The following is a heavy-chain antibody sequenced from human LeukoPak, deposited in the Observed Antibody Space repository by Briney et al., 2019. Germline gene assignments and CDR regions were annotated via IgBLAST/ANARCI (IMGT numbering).Heavy chain of an antibody. V-gene: IGHV3-53*01. CDR2: IYAGGGT. J-gene: IGHJ6*02. CDR3: AREPSDIALDV. D-gene: IGHD2-15*01. CDR1: GFTVSSSF. Sequence: PGGSLRLSCAASGFTVSSSFMNWVRQAPGKGLEWVSVIYAGGGTSYADSVKGRFTISRDNSKNTLYLQMNSLRAEDTAAYYCAREPSDIALDVWGQGTTVTVSS.